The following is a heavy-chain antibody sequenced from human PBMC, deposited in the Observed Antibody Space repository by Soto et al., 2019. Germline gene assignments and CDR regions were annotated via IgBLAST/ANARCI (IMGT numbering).Heavy chain of an antibody. CDR3: AKDTSKYSNNWPAYYGLDV. CDR1: GFTFSSFG. Sequence: QVQLVESGGGVVQPGRSLRLSCAASGFTFSSFGMHWVRQAPGKGLEWVAGLSFDGSNKYYADSVKGGFTISRENSKNTLSLQVSSLKAEDTAVYYCAKDTSKYSNNWPAYYGLDVWGQGTTVTVSS. D-gene: IGHD1-1*01. J-gene: IGHJ6*02. V-gene: IGHV3-30*18. CDR2: LSFDGSNK.